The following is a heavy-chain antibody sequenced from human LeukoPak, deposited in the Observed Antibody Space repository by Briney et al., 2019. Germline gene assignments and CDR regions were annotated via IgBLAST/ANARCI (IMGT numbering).Heavy chain of an antibody. Sequence: SVKVSCKVSGYTLTELSMHWVRQAPGKGLEWMGGFDPEDGETIYAQKFQGRVTMTEDTSTDTAYMELSSLRSEDTAVYYCATSSSSWYSLQYFDYWGQGTLVTVSS. CDR3: ATSSSSWYSLQYFDY. D-gene: IGHD6-13*01. J-gene: IGHJ4*02. V-gene: IGHV1-24*01. CDR2: FDPEDGET. CDR1: GYTLTELS.